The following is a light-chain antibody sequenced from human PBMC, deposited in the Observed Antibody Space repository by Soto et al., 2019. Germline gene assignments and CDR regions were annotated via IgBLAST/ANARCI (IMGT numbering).Light chain of an antibody. CDR1: SGSIASNY. V-gene: IGLV6-57*01. CDR2: EDN. CDR3: QSYDSSNHAV. Sequence: NFMLTQPHSVSASPGKTVTISCTRSSGSIASNYVQWYQQRPGSSPTTVIYEDNQRPSGVPDRFSGSIDSSSNSASLTISGLKTEDEADYYCQSYDSSNHAVFGGGTKLTFL. J-gene: IGLJ2*01.